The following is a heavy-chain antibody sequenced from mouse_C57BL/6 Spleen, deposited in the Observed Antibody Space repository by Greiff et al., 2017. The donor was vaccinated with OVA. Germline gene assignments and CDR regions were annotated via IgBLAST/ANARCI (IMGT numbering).Heavy chain of an antibody. CDR3: AREVERYWYFDV. D-gene: IGHD1-1*02. Sequence: QVHVKQSGAELARPGASVKLSCKASGYTFTSYGISWVKQRTGQGLEWIGEIYPRSGNTYYNEKFKGKATLTADKSSSTAYMELRSLTSEDSSVDFCAREVERYWYFDVWGTGTTVTVSS. J-gene: IGHJ1*03. CDR2: IYPRSGNT. V-gene: IGHV1-81*01. CDR1: GYTFTSYG.